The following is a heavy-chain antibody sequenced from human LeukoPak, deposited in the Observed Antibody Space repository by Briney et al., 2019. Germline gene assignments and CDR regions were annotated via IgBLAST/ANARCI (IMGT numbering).Heavy chain of an antibody. CDR3: ARVPSDYYYYMDV. Sequence: GGSLRLSCAASGFTVSSNYMTWVRQAPGKGLEWVSIIYSGGRTYYADSVKGRFTIARDNSENTLFFQMNSLRVEDTAVYYCARVPSDYYYYMDVWGKGTTVTVSS. J-gene: IGHJ6*03. CDR2: IYSGGRT. D-gene: IGHD2-2*01. V-gene: IGHV3-53*01. CDR1: GFTVSSNY.